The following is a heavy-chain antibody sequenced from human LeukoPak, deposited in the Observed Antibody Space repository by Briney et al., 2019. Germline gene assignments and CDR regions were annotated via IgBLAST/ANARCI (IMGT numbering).Heavy chain of an antibody. Sequence: ASVKVSCKASGGTFSSYAISWVRQAPGQGLEWVGGIIPIFGTANYAQKFQGRVTITADESTSTAYMELSSLRSEDTAVYYCARPDVDRYYDFWSGYFFDYWGQGTLVTVSS. CDR2: IIPIFGTA. V-gene: IGHV1-69*01. J-gene: IGHJ4*02. CDR1: GGTFSSYA. CDR3: ARPDVDRYYDFWSGYFFDY. D-gene: IGHD3-3*01.